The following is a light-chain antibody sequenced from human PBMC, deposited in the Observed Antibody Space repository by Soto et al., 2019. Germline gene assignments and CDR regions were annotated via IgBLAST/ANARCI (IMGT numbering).Light chain of an antibody. CDR1: SSDVGSYTL. CDR3: CSYAGSSTWV. CDR2: EVN. Sequence: QSALTQPASVSGSPGQSITISCTGTSSDVGSYTLVSWYQQHPGKAPKLMIYEVNKRPSGVSNRFSGSKSGNTASLTISGLQAEDEADYYCCSYAGSSTWVFGGGTKVTVL. J-gene: IGLJ3*02. V-gene: IGLV2-23*02.